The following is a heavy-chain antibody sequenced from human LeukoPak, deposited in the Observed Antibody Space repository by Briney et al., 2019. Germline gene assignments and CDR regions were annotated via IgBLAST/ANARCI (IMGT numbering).Heavy chain of an antibody. V-gene: IGHV3-30*04. Sequence: GRSLRLSCAASGFTFSSYAMHWVRQAPGKGLEWVAVISYDGSNKYYADSVKGRFTISRDNSKNTLYLQMNSLRAEDTAVYYCARDEEGDDYGDSFSYWGQGTLVTVS. CDR2: ISYDGSNK. CDR3: ARDEEGDDYGDSFSY. D-gene: IGHD4-17*01. CDR1: GFTFSSYA. J-gene: IGHJ4*02.